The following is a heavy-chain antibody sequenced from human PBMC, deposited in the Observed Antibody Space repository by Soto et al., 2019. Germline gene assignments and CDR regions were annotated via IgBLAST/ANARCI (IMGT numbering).Heavy chain of an antibody. J-gene: IGHJ3*02. V-gene: IGHV1-3*01. D-gene: IGHD6-19*01. CDR1: GYTFTSYA. CDR2: INAGNGNT. Sequence: ASVKVSCKASGYTFTSYAMHWVRQAPGQRLEWMGWINAGNGNTKYSQKFQGRVTITRDTSASTAYMELSSLRSEDTAVYYCARDREVAGRLYAFDIWGQETMVTISS. CDR3: ARDREVAGRLYAFDI.